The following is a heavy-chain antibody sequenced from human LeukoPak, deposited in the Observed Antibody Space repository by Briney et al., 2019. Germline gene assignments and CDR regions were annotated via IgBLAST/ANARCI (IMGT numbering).Heavy chain of an antibody. Sequence: PSETLSLTCTVSGGSISSANHYWGWIRQPPGKGLECIGSTHFSGSTHYNPSLNGRATISLDTPKNQFSLKVTSVTAADTAVYYCARLSCSGDWCNFAWDEYWGQGTLVTVSS. CDR2: THFSGST. CDR3: ARLSCSGDWCNFAWDEY. CDR1: GGSISSANHY. J-gene: IGHJ4*02. V-gene: IGHV4-39*01. D-gene: IGHD2-21*01.